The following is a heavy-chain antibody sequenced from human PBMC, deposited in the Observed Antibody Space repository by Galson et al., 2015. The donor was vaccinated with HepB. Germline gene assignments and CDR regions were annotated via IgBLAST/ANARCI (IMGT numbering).Heavy chain of an antibody. CDR1: GFTVSNNY. D-gene: IGHD6-19*01. V-gene: IGHV3-66*01. CDR3: ARDPGSGWLNGDSRGYFQH. CDR2: IYSGGST. J-gene: IGHJ1*01. Sequence: SLRLSCAASGFTVSNNYMSWVRQAPGKGLEWVSVIYSGGSTYYADSVKGRFTISRDNSKNTLYLQMNSLRAEDTAVYYCARDPGSGWLNGDSRGYFQHWGQGTLVTVSS.